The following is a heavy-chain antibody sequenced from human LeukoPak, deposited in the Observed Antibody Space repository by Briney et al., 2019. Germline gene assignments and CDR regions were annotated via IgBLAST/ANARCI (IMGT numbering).Heavy chain of an antibody. D-gene: IGHD3-3*01. Sequence: SETLSLTCAVYGGSFSGYYWSWIRQPPGKGLEWIGEINHSGSTNYNPSLKSRVTISVDRSKNQFSLKLSSVTAADTAVYYCARGGGGYYSLSYYFDYWGQGTLVTVSS. V-gene: IGHV4-34*01. CDR3: ARGGGGYYSLSYYFDY. CDR1: GGSFSGYY. CDR2: INHSGST. J-gene: IGHJ4*02.